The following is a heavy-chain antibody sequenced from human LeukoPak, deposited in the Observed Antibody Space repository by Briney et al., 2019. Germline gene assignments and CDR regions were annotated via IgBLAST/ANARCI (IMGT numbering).Heavy chain of an antibody. D-gene: IGHD6-6*01. J-gene: IGHJ1*01. CDR1: GDSINSSSNS. CDR3: ARGGLSIAARPGDFQH. Sequence: SETLSLTCTVSGDSINSSSNSWGWIRQPPGKGLEWIGTIYYRGSTHYNPSLKSRVTISVDASKNQFSLKLTSVTAADTAMYYCARGGLSIAARPGDFQHWGQGTLVTVSS. V-gene: IGHV4-39*01. CDR2: IYYRGST.